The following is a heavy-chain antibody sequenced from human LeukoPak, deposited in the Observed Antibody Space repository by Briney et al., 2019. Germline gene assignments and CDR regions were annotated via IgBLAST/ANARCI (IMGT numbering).Heavy chain of an antibody. CDR1: GDSIDSNSYY. Sequence: PSETLSLTCTVSGDSIDSNSYYWSWIRQSAGKGLEWIGRIYTRGSARYHPSLGSRVTMSVDTCKNQFSLELTSVTAADTGVYYCVAGVVGPPERISWGQGSLVTVSS. CDR3: VAGVVGPPERIS. CDR2: IYTRGSA. V-gene: IGHV4-61*02. D-gene: IGHD1-26*01. J-gene: IGHJ4*02.